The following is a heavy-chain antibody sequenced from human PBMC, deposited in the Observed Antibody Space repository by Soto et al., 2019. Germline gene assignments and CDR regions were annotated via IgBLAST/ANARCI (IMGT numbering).Heavy chain of an antibody. Sequence: EVEVLESGGGLVQPGGSLRLSCAASGFTFSAYVMSWVRQAPGKGLEWVSSITSSGGGTYYADSVKGRFTVSRDNSKNTVYLQMNSLRDEDTAVYYCAKLTAAWGQGTLVTGSS. CDR1: GFTFSAYV. CDR2: ITSSGGGT. CDR3: AKLTAA. J-gene: IGHJ4*02. V-gene: IGHV3-23*01. D-gene: IGHD6-13*01.